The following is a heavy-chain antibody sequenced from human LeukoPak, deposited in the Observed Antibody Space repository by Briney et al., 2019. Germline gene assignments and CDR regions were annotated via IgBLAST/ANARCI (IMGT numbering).Heavy chain of an antibody. V-gene: IGHV7-4-1*02. Sequence: ASVKVSCKASGYTFTGHAMNWVRQAPGHGFECMGYINTKTGNPTYAQGFTGRFVFSLDTSVSTAYLQISSLKPEDTAVYYCAKGGWVAVAGMDYWGQGTLVTVSS. CDR2: INTKTGNP. CDR3: AKGGWVAVAGMDY. J-gene: IGHJ4*02. CDR1: GYTFTGHA. D-gene: IGHD6-19*01.